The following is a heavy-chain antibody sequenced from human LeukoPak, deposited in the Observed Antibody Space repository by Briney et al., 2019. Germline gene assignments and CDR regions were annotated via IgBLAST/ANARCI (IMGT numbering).Heavy chain of an antibody. D-gene: IGHD6-19*01. V-gene: IGHV3-23*01. J-gene: IGHJ4*02. CDR2: ISGSGGST. CDR1: GFTFSSYA. Sequence: GGSLRLSCAASGFTFSSYAMSWVRQAPGKGLEWVSAISGSGGSTYYADSVKGRFTISRDNSKNTLYLQMNSLRAEDTAVYYCAKVDHRIVVAAAFDYWGQGTLVTVSS. CDR3: AKVDHRIVVAAAFDY.